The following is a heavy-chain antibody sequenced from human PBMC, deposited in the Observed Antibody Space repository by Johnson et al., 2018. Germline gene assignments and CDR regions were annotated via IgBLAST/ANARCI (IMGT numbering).Heavy chain of an antibody. CDR1: GFTFDDYA. J-gene: IGHJ6*02. V-gene: IGHV3-9*01. CDR3: ARDSSSSLNYYYGMDV. D-gene: IGHD6-6*01. CDR2: ISWNSGVI. Sequence: QLLESGVGVVQPGKSLRLSCAASGFTFDDYAMHWVRQAPGKGLEWVSGISWNSGVIGYADSVKGRFTISRDNAKNPLYLQRNSLRAEVTAVYYCARDSSSSLNYYYGMDVWGQGTTVTVSS.